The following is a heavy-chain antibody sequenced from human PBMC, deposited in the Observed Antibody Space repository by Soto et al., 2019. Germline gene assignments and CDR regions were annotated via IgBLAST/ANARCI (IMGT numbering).Heavy chain of an antibody. V-gene: IGHV5-51*01. D-gene: IGHD3-10*01. CDR3: ARPYTLWSGHSVGAMEV. CDR1: GYSFTSYW. CDR2: IYPRDSDT. Sequence: GESLKISCKGSGYSFTSYWIGWVRQMPAKSLEWMGIIYPRDSDTRYRPSFQGLLTISADKSISTAYLQWSSLRASDTPMYFCARPYTLWSGHSVGAMEVWGQGTTVTVAS. J-gene: IGHJ6*01.